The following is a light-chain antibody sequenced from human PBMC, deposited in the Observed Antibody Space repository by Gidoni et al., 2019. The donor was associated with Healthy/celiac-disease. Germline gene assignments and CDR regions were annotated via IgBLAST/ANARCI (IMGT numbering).Light chain of an antibody. CDR3: QQYYSTPRT. CDR1: QSVLYSSNNKNY. Sequence: DIGMTQSPASLAVSLGERATINCKSSQSVLYSSNNKNYLAWYQQKPGQPPKLLIYWASTRESGVPDRFSGSGSGTDFTLTISSLQAEDVAVYYCQQYYSTPRTFGQGTKVEIK. V-gene: IGKV4-1*01. J-gene: IGKJ1*01. CDR2: WAS.